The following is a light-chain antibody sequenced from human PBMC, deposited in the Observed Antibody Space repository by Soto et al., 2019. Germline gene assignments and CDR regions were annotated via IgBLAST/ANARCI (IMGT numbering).Light chain of an antibody. V-gene: IGLV2-14*01. CDR2: DVS. CDR3: SSYTSSSTLRV. J-gene: IGLJ2*01. Sequence: QSALPQPASVSGSPGQSITISCTGTSSDVGGYNYVSWYQQHPGKAPKLMMYDVSNRPSGVSNRFSGSKSGNTASLTISGLQAEDEDDYYCSSYTSSSTLRVFGGGTKLTVL. CDR1: SSDVGGYNY.